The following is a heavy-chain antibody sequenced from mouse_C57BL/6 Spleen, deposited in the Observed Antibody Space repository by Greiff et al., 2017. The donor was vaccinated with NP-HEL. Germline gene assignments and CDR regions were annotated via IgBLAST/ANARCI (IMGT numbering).Heavy chain of an antibody. Sequence: VQLQQPGAELVKPGASVKLSCKASGYTFTSYWMQWVKQRPGQGLEWIGEIDPSDSYTNYNQKFKGKATLTVDTSSSTAYMQLSSLTSEDSAVYYCARALRGNYASYWGQGTLVTVSA. D-gene: IGHD2-1*01. CDR2: IDPSDSYT. V-gene: IGHV1-50*01. CDR3: ARALRGNYASY. J-gene: IGHJ3*01. CDR1: GYTFTSYW.